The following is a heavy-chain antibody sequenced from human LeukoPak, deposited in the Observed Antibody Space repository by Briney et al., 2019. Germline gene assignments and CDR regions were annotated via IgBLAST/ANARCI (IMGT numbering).Heavy chain of an antibody. CDR3: AFSGNYGVY. D-gene: IGHD1-26*01. V-gene: IGHV3-48*01. CDR2: ISSSSSTI. Sequence: GGSLRLSCAASGFMFSNYNMNWVRQAPGKGLEWVSYISSSSSTIYYADSVKARFAISRDNAKKLVLLQMNSLRAEDTAVYYCAFSGNYGVYWGQGTLVTVSS. J-gene: IGHJ4*02. CDR1: GFMFSNYN.